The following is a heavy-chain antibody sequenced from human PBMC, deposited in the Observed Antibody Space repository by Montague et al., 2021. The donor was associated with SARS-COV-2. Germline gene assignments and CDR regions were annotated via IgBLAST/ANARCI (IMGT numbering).Heavy chain of an antibody. D-gene: IGHD2-15*01. CDR2: ITGRGSDT. Sequence: SLRLSCAASGFSFSSFVMSWVRQSPGKGLEWVSAITGRGSDTYYADSVTGRFTISRDNSKNTLYLQMNGLRDDDTAVYYCVKFGDCTGGSYYGFFDYWGQGALVTVSS. CDR3: VKFGDCTGGSYYGFFDY. CDR1: GFSFSSFV. V-gene: IGHV3-23*01. J-gene: IGHJ4*02.